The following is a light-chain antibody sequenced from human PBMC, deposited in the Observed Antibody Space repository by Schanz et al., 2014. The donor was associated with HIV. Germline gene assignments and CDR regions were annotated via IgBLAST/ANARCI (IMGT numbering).Light chain of an antibody. CDR1: QTINNY. Sequence: DIQMTQSPSSLSASVGDRVTIPCRASQTINNYLNWYQQKPGKAPKLLIYAASSLQSGVPSRFSGGGSGTAFTLTISSLQPEDFATYYCQQSYSVPQGYTFGQGTKLEIK. J-gene: IGKJ2*01. V-gene: IGKV1-39*01. CDR3: QQSYSVPQGYT. CDR2: AAS.